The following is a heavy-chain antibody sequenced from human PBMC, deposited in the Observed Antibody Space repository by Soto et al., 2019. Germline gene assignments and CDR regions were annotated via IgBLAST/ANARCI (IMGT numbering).Heavy chain of an antibody. CDR1: GGSLSSYY. CDR2: ISYSGSA. Sequence: SETLSLTCTVSGGSLSSYYWSWIRQPPGKGLEWIGYISYSGSAKYNPSLKSRVTMTVDTSTNQSSLKLSSVTAADTAVYYCANVVDSGWYFDYWGQGALVTVSS. J-gene: IGHJ4*02. CDR3: ANVVDSGWYFDY. D-gene: IGHD6-19*01. V-gene: IGHV4-59*01.